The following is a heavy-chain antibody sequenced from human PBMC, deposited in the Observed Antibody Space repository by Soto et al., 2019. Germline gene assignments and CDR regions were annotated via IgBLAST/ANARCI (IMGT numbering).Heavy chain of an antibody. CDR3: AKASSAGSAYDTFDS. J-gene: IGHJ4*02. CDR1: GFTFSGYA. CDR2: IGTSGGST. D-gene: IGHD3-9*01. V-gene: IGHV3-23*01. Sequence: GGSLRLSCAASGFTFSGYAMSWVRQAPGKGLEWVSAIGTSGGSTFYADSVKGRFSISRDDSKNTLSLHMNSLRAEDTAVYYCAKASSAGSAYDTFDSWGQGTLVTVSS.